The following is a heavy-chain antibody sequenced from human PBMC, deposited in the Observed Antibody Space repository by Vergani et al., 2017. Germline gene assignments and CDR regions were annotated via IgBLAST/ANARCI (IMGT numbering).Heavy chain of an antibody. CDR1: GFTFSTYA. CDR2: IYYDGSKK. D-gene: IGHD1-1*01. V-gene: IGHV3-33*01. J-gene: IGHJ5*02. Sequence: QVQLVESGGGVVQPGRSLRLSCTSSGFTFSTYAMHWVRQAPGKGLEWVAIIYYDGSKKYYADSVKGRFTISRDNSKNTVYLQMSGLRVDDTAIYYCARGGNGKNYLDLWGQGTLVIVSS. CDR3: ARGGNGKNYLDL.